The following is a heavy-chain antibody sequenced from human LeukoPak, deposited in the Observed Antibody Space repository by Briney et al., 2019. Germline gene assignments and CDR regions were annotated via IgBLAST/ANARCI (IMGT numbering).Heavy chain of an antibody. CDR2: IYYSGNS. CDR3: ASGTSEGAPTGGGEFDY. V-gene: IGHV4-31*03. Sequence: MTSQTLSLTCTVSGGSISSGGYYWSWIRQHPGKGLEWIGFIYYSGNSFYNPSLESRVTISVDTSRNQFSLKLNSVSASDTAAYSGASGTSEGAPTGGGEFDYWGQGTLVTVSS. J-gene: IGHJ4*02. CDR1: GGSISSGGYY. D-gene: IGHD3-16*01.